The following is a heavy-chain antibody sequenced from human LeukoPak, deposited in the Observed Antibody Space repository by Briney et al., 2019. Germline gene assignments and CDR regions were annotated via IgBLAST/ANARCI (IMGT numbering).Heavy chain of an antibody. D-gene: IGHD6-13*01. V-gene: IGHV3-33*06. J-gene: IGHJ5*02. Sequence: PGRSLRLSCAASGFTFSNYGMHWVRQAPGKGLEWVAIIWYDGNNKYYADSVKGRFTISRDNSKNTLFLQMSSLRAEDTAVYYCVKDGGYSSSWYNWFDPWGQGTLVTVSS. CDR1: GFTFSNYG. CDR3: VKDGGYSSSWYNWFDP. CDR2: IWYDGNNK.